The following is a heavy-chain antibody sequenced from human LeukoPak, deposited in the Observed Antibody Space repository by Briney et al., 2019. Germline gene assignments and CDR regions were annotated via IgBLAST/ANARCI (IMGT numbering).Heavy chain of an antibody. CDR3: AKNNWNDMPFVDY. CDR2: ISGTGVGT. J-gene: IGHJ4*02. D-gene: IGHD1-20*01. V-gene: IGHV3-23*01. Sequence: PGGSLRLSCAASGFTFRNSAMSWVRQAPGKGLEWVSTISGTGVGTFYADSVKGRLTISRDIPKNTLYLQMNSLRAEDTAVYYCAKNNWNDMPFVDYWGQGTLVTVSS. CDR1: GFTFRNSA.